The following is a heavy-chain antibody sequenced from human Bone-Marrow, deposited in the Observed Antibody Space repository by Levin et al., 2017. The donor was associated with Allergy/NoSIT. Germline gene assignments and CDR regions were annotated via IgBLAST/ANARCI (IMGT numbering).Heavy chain of an antibody. D-gene: IGHD1-1*01. J-gene: IGHJ4*02. CDR2: IHCNSGVT. Sequence: ASVKVSCKASGYTFTGYYIHWVRQAPGQGLEWMGRIHCNSGVTIYPQKFQGRVTVTRDTSTDTVYMEVSRLTPDDTAVYYCARDGHHWNFDYWGQGTLVTVSS. CDR3: ARDGHHWNFDY. CDR1: GYTFTGYY. V-gene: IGHV1-2*06.